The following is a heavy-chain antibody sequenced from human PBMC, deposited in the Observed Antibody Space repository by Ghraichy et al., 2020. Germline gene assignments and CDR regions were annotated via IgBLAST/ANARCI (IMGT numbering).Heavy chain of an antibody. J-gene: IGHJ4*02. V-gene: IGHV4-38-2*01. D-gene: IGHD5-12*01. Sequence: SQTLSLTCAVSGYSISSGYYWGWIRQPPGKGLEWIGSIYHSGSTYYNPSLKSRVTISVDTSKNQFSLKLSSVTAADTAVYYCATMPGYDGGSGNYWGQGTLVTVSS. CDR2: IYHSGST. CDR3: ATMPGYDGGSGNY. CDR1: GYSISSGYY.